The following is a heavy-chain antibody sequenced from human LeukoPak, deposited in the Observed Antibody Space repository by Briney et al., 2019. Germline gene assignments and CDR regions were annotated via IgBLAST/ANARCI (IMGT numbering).Heavy chain of an antibody. Sequence: PGGSLRLSCAASGFXFSSYAMSWVRQAPGKGLEWVSAISGSGGSTYYADSVKGRFTISRDNSKNTLYLQMNSLRAEDTAVYYCAKTPVYYYDSSGLDYWGQGTLVTVSS. V-gene: IGHV3-23*01. CDR1: GFXFSSYA. D-gene: IGHD3-22*01. CDR2: ISGSGGST. CDR3: AKTPVYYYDSSGLDY. J-gene: IGHJ4*02.